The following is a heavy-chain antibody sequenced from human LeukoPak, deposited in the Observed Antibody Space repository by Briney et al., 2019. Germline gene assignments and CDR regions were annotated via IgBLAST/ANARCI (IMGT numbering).Heavy chain of an antibody. D-gene: IGHD4-17*01. V-gene: IGHV4-59*12. CDR3: ARAGSYGDYNWFDP. CDR1: DDSITMYY. CDR2: VDHTGST. Sequence: PSETLSLTCSVSDDSITMYYWTWIRQPPGKGLEWIGYVDHTGSTNFNPSLSGRVSISRDTSNNFFSLKLSSVTAADTAVYYCARAGSYGDYNWFDPWGQGTLVTVSS. J-gene: IGHJ5*02.